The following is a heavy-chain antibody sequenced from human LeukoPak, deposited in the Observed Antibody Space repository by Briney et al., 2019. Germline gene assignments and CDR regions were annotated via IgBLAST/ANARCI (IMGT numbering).Heavy chain of an antibody. D-gene: IGHD5-18*01. CDR1: GFTFSSYG. J-gene: IGHJ4*02. CDR2: ISGNGGCT. Sequence: GGSLRLSCAASGFTFSSYGMSWVRQAPGKGLEWVSAISGNGGCTDYADSVKGRFTISRDNSKNTLYLQMNSLRAEDTAIYYCAKDPSRGYSYVFWGQGTLVTVSS. CDR3: AKDPSRGYSYVF. V-gene: IGHV3-23*01.